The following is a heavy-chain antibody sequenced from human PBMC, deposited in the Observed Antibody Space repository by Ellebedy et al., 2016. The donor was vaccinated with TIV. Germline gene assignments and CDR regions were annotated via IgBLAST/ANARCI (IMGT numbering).Heavy chain of an antibody. CDR2: ISSSGSTI. J-gene: IGHJ3*01. CDR3: ARETVAVPDGNTFDF. CDR1: GFTFSDYY. Sequence: PGGSLRLSCAASGFTFSDYYMSWIRQAPGKGLEWVSYISSSGSTIYYADSVKGRLTISRDNARNSLYLQMKSLRVDDTAMYYCARETVAVPDGNTFDFWGQGTMVTVST. D-gene: IGHD2-2*01. V-gene: IGHV3-11*04.